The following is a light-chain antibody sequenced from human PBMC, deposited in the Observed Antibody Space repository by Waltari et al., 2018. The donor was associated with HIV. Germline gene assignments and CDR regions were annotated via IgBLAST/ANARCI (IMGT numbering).Light chain of an antibody. Sequence: QSVLTQPPSASGTPGQRVTISCSGSSSNIGSHYVYWYQQLPGTAPKLLIYRNSQRPSGVPDRFSGSKSGTSASLAISGLRSEDEADYYCAAWDDSLGGLLFGGGTKLTVL. V-gene: IGLV1-47*01. CDR2: RNS. CDR3: AAWDDSLGGLL. J-gene: IGLJ2*01. CDR1: SSNIGSHY.